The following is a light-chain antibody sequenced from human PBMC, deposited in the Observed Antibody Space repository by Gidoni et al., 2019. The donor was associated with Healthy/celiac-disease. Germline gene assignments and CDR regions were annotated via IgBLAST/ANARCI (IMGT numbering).Light chain of an antibody. CDR2: LGS. V-gene: IGKV2-28*01. CDR3: MQALQTPVT. CDR1: QSLLHSNGYNY. Sequence: DIVMTQSPPSLPVTPGEPASISCRSSQSLLHSNGYNYLDWYLQKPGQSPQLLTSLGSNRASGVPDRFSGRGSGTDFTLKISRVEAEDVGVYYCMQALQTPVTFGQGTRLEIK. J-gene: IGKJ5*01.